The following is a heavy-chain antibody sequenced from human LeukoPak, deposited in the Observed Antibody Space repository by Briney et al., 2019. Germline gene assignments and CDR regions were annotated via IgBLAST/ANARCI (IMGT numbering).Heavy chain of an antibody. CDR3: ARSGYGSGSYKDFDY. Sequence: SQTVSLTCAISGDSVSSNSAAWNWIRQSPSRGLEWLGRTYYRSKWYNDYAVSVKSRITINPDTSKNQFSLQLNSVTPEATAVYYCARSGYGSGSYKDFDYWGQGALVTVSS. V-gene: IGHV6-1*01. CDR2: TYYRSKWYN. J-gene: IGHJ4*02. CDR1: GDSVSSNSAA. D-gene: IGHD3-10*01.